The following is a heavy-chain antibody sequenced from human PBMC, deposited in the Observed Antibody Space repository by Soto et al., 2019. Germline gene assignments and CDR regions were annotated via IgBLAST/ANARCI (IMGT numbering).Heavy chain of an antibody. CDR2: IIPIFGTA. Sequence: ASVKVSCKASGGTFSSYAISWVRQAPGQGPEWMGGIIPIFGTANYAQKFQGRVTITADESTSTAYMELSSLRSEDTAVYYCARLEGITGTTSGWGQGTLVTVSS. J-gene: IGHJ4*02. V-gene: IGHV1-69*13. CDR1: GGTFSSYA. CDR3: ARLEGITGTTSG. D-gene: IGHD1-7*01.